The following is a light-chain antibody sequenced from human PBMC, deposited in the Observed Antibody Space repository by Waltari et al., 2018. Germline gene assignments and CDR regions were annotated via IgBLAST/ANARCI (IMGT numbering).Light chain of an antibody. J-gene: IGLJ3*02. CDR1: RSNIGSNY. CDR2: RNN. CDR3: AAWDDSLSGRV. V-gene: IGLV1-47*01. Sequence: QSVLTQPPSASGTPGQRVTISCSGSRSNIGSNYVYWYQQLPGTAPKPLIYRNNRRPSGFPDRFSGPKAGTSAALAISGLRSEDEADYYCAAWDDSLSGRVFGGGTKVTVL.